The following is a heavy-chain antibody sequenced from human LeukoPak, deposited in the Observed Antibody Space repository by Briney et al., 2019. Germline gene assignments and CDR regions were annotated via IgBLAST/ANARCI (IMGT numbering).Heavy chain of an antibody. V-gene: IGHV3-7*05. Sequence: GGSLRLSCAASGFNFSRFWMNGVREAPGRGLEWVANIDQSGGRNHYVDSVQGRFSISRDNANHSLFLEMSSLRDDVTPVYLCARDVEEGTFHIWGQGATVTVSS. J-gene: IGHJ3*02. CDR2: IDQSGGRN. CDR3: ARDVEEGTFHI. CDR1: GFNFSRFW. D-gene: IGHD6-13*01.